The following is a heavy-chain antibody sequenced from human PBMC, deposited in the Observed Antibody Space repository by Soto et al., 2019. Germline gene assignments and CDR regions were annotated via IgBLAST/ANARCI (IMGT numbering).Heavy chain of an antibody. D-gene: IGHD6-19*01. Sequence: SVKVSCKASGGTFSSYAISWVRQAPGQGLEWMGGIIPIFGTANYAQKFQGRVTITADESTSTAYMELSSLRSEDTAVYYCARDLKPSGAGSLGFGYEAFDIWGQGTMVTVSS. CDR1: GGTFSSYA. CDR3: ARDLKPSGAGSLGFGYEAFDI. J-gene: IGHJ3*02. V-gene: IGHV1-69*13. CDR2: IIPIFGTA.